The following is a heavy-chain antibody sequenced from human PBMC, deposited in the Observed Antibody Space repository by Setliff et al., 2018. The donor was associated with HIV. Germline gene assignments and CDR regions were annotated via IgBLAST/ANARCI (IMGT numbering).Heavy chain of an antibody. D-gene: IGHD2-21*01. CDR3: ARPRLRGSGAFDI. Sequence: SETLSLTCTVSGDSISSGNFFWSWIRQSPGKGLEWIGYVYFSGSATHNPSLKSRVAISVDTSKNQFSLKLSSVTAADTAVYYCARPRLRGSGAFDIWGQGTMVTVSS. J-gene: IGHJ3*02. V-gene: IGHV4-30-4*01. CDR2: VYFSGSA. CDR1: GDSISSGNFF.